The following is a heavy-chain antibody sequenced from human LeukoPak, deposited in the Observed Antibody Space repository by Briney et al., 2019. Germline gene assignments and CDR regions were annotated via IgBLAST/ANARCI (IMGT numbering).Heavy chain of an antibody. V-gene: IGHV3-9*03. Sequence: PGRSLRLSCAASGFTFDDYAMHWVRQAPGKGLEWVSGISWNSGSIGYADSVKGRFTISRDNAKNSLYLQMNSLRAEDMALYYCAKANIGHCSSTSCYSFAFDIWGQGTMVTVPS. J-gene: IGHJ3*02. CDR1: GFTFDDYA. CDR3: AKANIGHCSSTSCYSFAFDI. D-gene: IGHD2-2*02. CDR2: ISWNSGSI.